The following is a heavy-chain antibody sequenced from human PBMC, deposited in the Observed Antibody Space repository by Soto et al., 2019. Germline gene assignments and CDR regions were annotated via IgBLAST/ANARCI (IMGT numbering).Heavy chain of an antibody. J-gene: IGHJ3*02. CDR3: ASPYYGSGSYRTFDI. CDR2: ISSSGSTI. CDR1: GFTFSDYY. V-gene: IGHV3-11*01. Sequence: GGSLRLSCAASGFTFSDYYMSWIRQAPGKGLEWVSYISSSGSTIYYADSVKGRFTISRDNAKNSLYLQMNSLRAEDTAVYYCASPYYGSGSYRTFDIWGQGTMVTVSS. D-gene: IGHD3-10*01.